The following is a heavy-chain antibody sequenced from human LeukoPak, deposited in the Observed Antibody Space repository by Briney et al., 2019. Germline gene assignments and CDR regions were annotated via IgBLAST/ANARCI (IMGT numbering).Heavy chain of an antibody. J-gene: IGHJ4*02. D-gene: IGHD3-9*01. CDR1: GFTFSSYG. Sequence: HPGGSLRLSCAASGFTFSSYGTHWVRQAPGKGLEWVANIKQDGSEKYYVDSVKGRFTISRDNAKNSLYLQMNSLRAEDTAVYYCARMGFDWLLAYWGQGTLVTVSS. CDR2: IKQDGSEK. CDR3: ARMGFDWLLAY. V-gene: IGHV3-7*03.